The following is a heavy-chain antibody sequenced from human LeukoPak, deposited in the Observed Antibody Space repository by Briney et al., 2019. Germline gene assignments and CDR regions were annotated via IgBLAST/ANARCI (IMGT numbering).Heavy chain of an antibody. V-gene: IGHV3-33*01. Sequence: GRSLRLSCAASGFTFSSYGMHWVRQAPGKGLEWVAVIWYDGSNKYYADSVKGRFTISRDNSKNTLYLQMNSLRAEDTAVYYCARDYDFWSGCPMDVWGQGTTVTVSS. D-gene: IGHD3-3*01. CDR3: ARDYDFWSGCPMDV. CDR1: GFTFSSYG. CDR2: IWYDGSNK. J-gene: IGHJ6*02.